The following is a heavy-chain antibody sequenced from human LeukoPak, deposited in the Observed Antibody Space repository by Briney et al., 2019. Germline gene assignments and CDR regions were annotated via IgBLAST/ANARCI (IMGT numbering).Heavy chain of an antibody. J-gene: IGHJ6*03. V-gene: IGHV7-4-1*02. CDR2: INTNTGNP. CDR3: ARDLWTGYLVPPAYYYYYYMDV. CDR1: GYTFTSYA. Sequence: ASVKVSCKASGYTFTSYAMNWVRQAPGQGLEWMGWINTNTGNPTYAQGFTGRFVFSLDTSVSTAYLQISSLKAEDTAVYYCARDLWTGYLVPPAYYYYYYMDVWGKGTTVTVSS. D-gene: IGHD3/OR15-3a*01.